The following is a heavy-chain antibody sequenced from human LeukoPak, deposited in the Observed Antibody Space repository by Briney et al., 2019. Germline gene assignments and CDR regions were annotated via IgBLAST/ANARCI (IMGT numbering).Heavy chain of an antibody. CDR1: GFTFSSYE. J-gene: IGHJ6*03. CDR3: AKDSVKVTTISRVPHYMDV. CDR2: ISSSGSTI. D-gene: IGHD5-12*01. V-gene: IGHV3-48*03. Sequence: GGSLRLSCAASGFTFSSYEMNWVRQAPGKGLEWVSYISSSGSTIYYADSVKGRFTISRDNSKNTLYLQMNSLRAEDTAVYYCAKDSVKVTTISRVPHYMDVWGKGTTVTISS.